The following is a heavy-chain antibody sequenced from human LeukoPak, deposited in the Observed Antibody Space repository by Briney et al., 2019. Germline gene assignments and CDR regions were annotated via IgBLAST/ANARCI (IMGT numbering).Heavy chain of an antibody. V-gene: IGHV3-33*01. J-gene: IGHJ3*02. Sequence: GGSLRLSCAASGFTFSSYGIHWVRQAPGKGLEWAAVILNDGSQEKYADSVKGRFTISRDNSKNALFLQMNSLRAEDTAVYYCARDDALGDNALDIWGQGTMVTVSS. D-gene: IGHD3-16*01. CDR3: ARDDALGDNALDI. CDR2: ILNDGSQE. CDR1: GFTFSSYG.